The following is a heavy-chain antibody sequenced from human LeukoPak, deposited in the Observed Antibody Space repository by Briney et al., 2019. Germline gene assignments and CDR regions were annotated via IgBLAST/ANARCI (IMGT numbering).Heavy chain of an antibody. D-gene: IGHD1-1*01. J-gene: IGHJ4*02. Sequence: ASVKVSCKASGYTFTSYDFNWVRQATGQRPEWMGWMSPNSGDTGYAQKFQDRVTMTRNTSISTAYMELSRLRSDDTAVYYCARGVVQLERRRGPEGHDYWGQGTLVTVSS. CDR3: ARGVVQLERRRGPEGHDY. V-gene: IGHV1-8*01. CDR1: GYTFTSYD. CDR2: MSPNSGDT.